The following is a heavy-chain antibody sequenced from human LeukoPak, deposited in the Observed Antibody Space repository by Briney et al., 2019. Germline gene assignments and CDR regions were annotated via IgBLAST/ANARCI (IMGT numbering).Heavy chain of an antibody. CDR2: VFHSGST. CDR3: ARAGNGYYPFDY. J-gene: IGHJ4*02. CDR1: GDSISTYY. V-gene: IGHV4-59*01. D-gene: IGHD3-22*01. Sequence: SETLSLTCTVSGDSISTYYWSWIRQPRGKGLEWIGDVFHSGSTNYNPSLKSRVTISVDTSKNQFSLILTSVTAADTAVYYCARAGNGYYPFDYWGQGTLVTVSS.